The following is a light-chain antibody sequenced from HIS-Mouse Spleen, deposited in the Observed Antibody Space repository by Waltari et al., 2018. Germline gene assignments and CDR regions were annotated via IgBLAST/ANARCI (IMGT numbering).Light chain of an antibody. J-gene: IGLJ2*01. CDR2: EDN. CDR3: QSYDSSNVV. Sequence: NFMLTQPHSVSESPGKTVTISCTRSSGSIASNYVPWYHQRPGSAPTTVIYEDNQRPSGVPDRFSGSIDSSSNSASLTISGLKTEDEADYYCQSYDSSNVVFGGGTKLTVL. V-gene: IGLV6-57*04. CDR1: SGSIASNY.